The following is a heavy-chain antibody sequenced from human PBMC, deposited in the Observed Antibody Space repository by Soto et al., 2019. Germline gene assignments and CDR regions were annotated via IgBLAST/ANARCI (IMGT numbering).Heavy chain of an antibody. CDR3: ARDLDWYHFDY. CDR1: GGSISSDY. J-gene: IGHJ4*02. V-gene: IGHV4-59*01. CDR2: IYYSGST. D-gene: IGHD3-9*01. Sequence: PSETLSLTCTVSGGSISSDYWSWIRQPPGKGLEWIGYIYYSGSTNYNPSLKSRVTISVDTSKNQFSLKLSSVTAADTAVYYCARDLDWYHFDYWGQGTLVTVSS.